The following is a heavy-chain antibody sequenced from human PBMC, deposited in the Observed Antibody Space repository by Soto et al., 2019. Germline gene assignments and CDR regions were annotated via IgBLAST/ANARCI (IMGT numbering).Heavy chain of an antibody. CDR2: ISDDGDNK. Sequence: QVQLVESGGGVVQPGRSLRLSCAASGFTLINYAMHWVRQAPGKGLEWLGVISDDGDNKYYADSVKGRFTISRDNSNNTLYLQMNSRRPEDTAVYYCASDRYSSSTLFDFWGQGTLVTVSS. CDR3: ASDRYSSSTLFDF. V-gene: IGHV3-30-3*01. J-gene: IGHJ4*02. CDR1: GFTLINYA. D-gene: IGHD6-6*01.